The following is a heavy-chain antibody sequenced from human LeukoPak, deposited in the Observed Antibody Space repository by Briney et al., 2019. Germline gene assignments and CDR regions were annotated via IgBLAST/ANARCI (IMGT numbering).Heavy chain of an antibody. D-gene: IGHD5/OR15-5a*01. CDR2: ISGSGDST. V-gene: IGHV3-23*01. CDR1: GFTFSSYA. J-gene: IGHJ4*02. Sequence: GGSLRLSCAASGFTFSSYAMSWVRQAPGKGLEWVSTISGSGDSTHYADSVKGRFTISRDNSKNTLFLQMNSLRAEDTAIYYCAKKVGLVSAPLYYFDVWGQGTLVTVSS. CDR3: AKKVGLVSAPLYYFDV.